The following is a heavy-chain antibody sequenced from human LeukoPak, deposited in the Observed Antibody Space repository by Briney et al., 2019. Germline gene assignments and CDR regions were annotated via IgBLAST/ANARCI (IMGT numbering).Heavy chain of an antibody. CDR1: GFTFSSYA. CDR2: IGDRGGST. V-gene: IGHV3-23*01. D-gene: IGHD2-2*01. CDR3: AKHRCSSTSCYEDY. J-gene: IGHJ4*02. Sequence: GGSLRLSCAASGFTFSSYAMSWVRQAPGKGLEWVSAIGDRGGSTYYADSVKGRFTISRDNSKNTLYLQMNSPRAEDTAVYYCAKHRCSSTSCYEDYWGQGTLVTVSS.